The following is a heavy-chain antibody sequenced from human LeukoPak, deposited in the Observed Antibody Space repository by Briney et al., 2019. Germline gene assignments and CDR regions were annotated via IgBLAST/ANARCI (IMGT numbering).Heavy chain of an antibody. V-gene: IGHV3-48*02. J-gene: IGHJ4*02. CDR2: IRSSSSTV. CDR3: ARDCTNGVCYGTDFDY. CDR1: GFTFSDYS. Sequence: GGSLRLSCAASGFTFSDYSMNWVRQAPGKGLEWVSYIRSSSSTVYYADSVKGRFTISRDNAKNSLYLQMNSLRDEDTAVYYCARDCTNGVCYGTDFDYWGQGTLVTVSS. D-gene: IGHD2-8*01.